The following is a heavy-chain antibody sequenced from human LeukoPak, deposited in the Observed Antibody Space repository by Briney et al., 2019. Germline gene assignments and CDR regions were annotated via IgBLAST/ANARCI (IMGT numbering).Heavy chain of an antibody. CDR3: ARDKRVAVAGTYIYYYYMDV. V-gene: IGHV4-39*07. Sequence: SETLSLTCTVSGGSISSSSYYWGWIRQPPGKGLEWIGSIYYSGSTYYNPSLKSRVTISVDTSKDQFSLKLSSVTAADTAVYYCARDKRVAVAGTYIYYYYMDVWGNGTTVTISS. D-gene: IGHD6-19*01. CDR2: IYYSGST. J-gene: IGHJ6*03. CDR1: GGSISSSSYY.